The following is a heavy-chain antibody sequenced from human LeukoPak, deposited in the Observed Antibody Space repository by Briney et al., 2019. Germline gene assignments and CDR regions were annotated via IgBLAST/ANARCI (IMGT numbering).Heavy chain of an antibody. CDR2: IHHSGST. J-gene: IGHJ6*02. V-gene: IGHV4-4*02. CDR3: ARDRQYYYNGLDV. CDR1: GGSINSNNW. Sequence: PSETLSPTCAVSGGSINSNNWWIWVRQPPGKGLEWIGEIHHSGSTSYNPSLKSRVTISIDKSENQFSLQLTSVTAADTAVYYCARDRQYYYNGLDVWGQGTMVTVSS.